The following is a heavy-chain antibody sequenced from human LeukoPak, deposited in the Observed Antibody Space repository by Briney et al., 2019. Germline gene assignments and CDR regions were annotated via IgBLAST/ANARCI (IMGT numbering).Heavy chain of an antibody. V-gene: IGHV1-18*01. CDR2: ISAYNGNT. CDR1: GYTFTSYG. J-gene: IGHJ4*02. CDR3: ARAAVPSVDTSY. Sequence: ASVKVSCKASGYTFTSYGISWVRQAPGQGLEWMGWISAYNGNTNYAQKLQGRVTMTTDTSTSTAYMELRSLRSADAAVYYCARAAVPSVDTSYWGQGTLVTVSS. D-gene: IGHD5-18*01.